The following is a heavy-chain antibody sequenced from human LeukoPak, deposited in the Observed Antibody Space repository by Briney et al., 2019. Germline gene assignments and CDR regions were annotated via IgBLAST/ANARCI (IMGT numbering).Heavy chain of an antibody. Sequence: PSETLSVTCTVSGYSISSGYYWGWIRQPPGKGLEWIGSIYHSGSTYYNPSLKSRVTISVDTSKNQFSLKLSSVTAADTAVYYCARVRGRDGYNQGWRVFDYWGQGTLVTVSS. CDR2: IYHSGST. CDR1: GYSISSGYY. J-gene: IGHJ4*02. CDR3: ARVRGRDGYNQGWRVFDY. D-gene: IGHD5-24*01. V-gene: IGHV4-38-2*02.